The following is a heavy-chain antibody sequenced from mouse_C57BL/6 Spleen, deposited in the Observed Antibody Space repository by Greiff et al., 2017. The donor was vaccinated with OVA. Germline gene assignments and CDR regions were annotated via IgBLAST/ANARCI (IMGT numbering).Heavy chain of an antibody. Sequence: EVMLVESGGDLVKPGGSLKLSCAASGFTFSSYGMSWVRQTPEKRLEWVATISSGGSYTYYPDSVKGRFTISRDNAKNTLYLQMSSLKSEDTAMYDCARQYSSYYFDYWGQGTTLTVSS. CDR1: GFTFSSYG. D-gene: IGHD3-1*01. CDR2: ISSGGSYT. V-gene: IGHV5-6*01. J-gene: IGHJ2*01. CDR3: ARQYSSYYFDY.